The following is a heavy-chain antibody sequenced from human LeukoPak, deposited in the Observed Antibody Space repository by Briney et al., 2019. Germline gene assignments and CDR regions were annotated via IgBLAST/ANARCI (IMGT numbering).Heavy chain of an antibody. D-gene: IGHD1-26*01. Sequence: RPGGSLRLSCAASVFTFDDYGMSWVRQAPGKGLEWVSGINWNGGSTGYADSVKDRFTISRDNAKNSLYLQMNSLRAEDTALYYCARGGRVKGTALGRWEEFDYWGQGTLVTVSS. CDR2: INWNGGST. CDR1: VFTFDDYG. V-gene: IGHV3-20*04. CDR3: ARGGRVKGTALGRWEEFDY. J-gene: IGHJ4*02.